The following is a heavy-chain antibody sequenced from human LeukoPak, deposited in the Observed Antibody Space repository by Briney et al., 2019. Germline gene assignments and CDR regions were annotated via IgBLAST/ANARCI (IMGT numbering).Heavy chain of an antibody. D-gene: IGHD2-2*02. V-gene: IGHV1-18*01. CDR1: GYTFTSYG. J-gene: IGHJ3*02. CDR3: ARDLEDIVVVPAAIFGIYDAFDI. Sequence: ASVKVSCKASGYTFTSYGISWVRQAPGQGLEWMGWISAYNGNTNYAQKLQGRVTMTTDTSTSTAYMELRSLRSDETAVYYCARDLEDIVVVPAAIFGIYDAFDIWGQGTMVTVSS. CDR2: ISAYNGNT.